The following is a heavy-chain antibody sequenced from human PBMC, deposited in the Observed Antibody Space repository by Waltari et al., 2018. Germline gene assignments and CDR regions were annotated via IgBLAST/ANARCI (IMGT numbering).Heavy chain of an antibody. D-gene: IGHD4-4*01. CDR2: INHSGST. J-gene: IGHJ5*02. CDR3: ARGQRLQNWFDP. V-gene: IGHV4-34*01. CDR1: GGSFRGSY. Sequence: QVQLQQWGAGLLKPSETLSLTCAVYGGSFRGSYWTWIRQSPGKGLEWIGEINHSGSTNYNPSLKSRVTISVDTSKNQFSLKLSSVTAADTAVYYCARGQRLQNWFDPWGQGALVTVSS.